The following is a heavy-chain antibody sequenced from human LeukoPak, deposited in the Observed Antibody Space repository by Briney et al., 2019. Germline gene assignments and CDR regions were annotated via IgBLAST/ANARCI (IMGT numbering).Heavy chain of an antibody. V-gene: IGHV3-11*01. CDR1: GFTFSDYY. CDR3: ARDWSSSWYKGWFDP. D-gene: IGHD6-13*01. Sequence: GGSLRLSCAASGFTFSDYYMSWIRQAPGKGLEWVSYISSSGSTIYYADSVKGRFTISRDNAKNSLYLQMNRLRAEDTAVYYCARDWSSSWYKGWFDPWGQGTLVTVSS. J-gene: IGHJ5*02. CDR2: ISSSGSTI.